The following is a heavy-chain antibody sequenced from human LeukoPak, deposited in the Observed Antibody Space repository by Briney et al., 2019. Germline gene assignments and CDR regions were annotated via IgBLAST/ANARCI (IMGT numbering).Heavy chain of an antibody. D-gene: IGHD6-13*01. CDR2: IKQDGSEE. CDR3: ARKKGRNSSSSPAHWFDP. J-gene: IGHJ5*02. CDR1: GFTFSSYW. Sequence: PGGSLRLSCAASGFTFSSYWMSWVRQAPGKGLEWVANIKQDGSEEYYVDSVKGRFTISRDNAKNSLYLQMNSLRAEDTAVYYCARKKGRNSSSSPAHWFDPWGQGTLVTVSS. V-gene: IGHV3-7*01.